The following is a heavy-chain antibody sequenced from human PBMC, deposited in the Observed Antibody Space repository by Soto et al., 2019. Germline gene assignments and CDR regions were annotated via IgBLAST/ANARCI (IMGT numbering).Heavy chain of an antibody. D-gene: IGHD3-3*01. Sequence: GGSLRLSCAASGFTFSSYSMNWVRQAPGKGLERVSYISSSSSTIYYADSVKGRFTISRDNAKNSLYLKMNSLRDEDTAVYYCARDIMIFGVVIGGTEPPLPRTTRQKYYYGMDVWGQGTTVTVSS. CDR2: ISSSSSTI. J-gene: IGHJ6*02. CDR1: GFTFSSYS. V-gene: IGHV3-48*02. CDR3: ARDIMIFGVVIGGTEPPLPRTTRQKYYYGMDV.